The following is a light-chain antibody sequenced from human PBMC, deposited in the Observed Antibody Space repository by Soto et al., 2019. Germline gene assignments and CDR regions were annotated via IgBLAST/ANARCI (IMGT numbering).Light chain of an antibody. J-gene: IGLJ1*01. Sequence: VLTQPPSASGTPGQRVTISCSGGSSNIGSNTVNWYQQLPGTAPKLLIYSNNQRPSGVPDRLSGSKSGTPASLAISGLQSEDEADYYCAAWDHRLYIYVLGPGPKGT. CDR2: SNN. CDR3: AAWDHRLYIYV. CDR1: SSNIGSNT. V-gene: IGLV1-44*01.